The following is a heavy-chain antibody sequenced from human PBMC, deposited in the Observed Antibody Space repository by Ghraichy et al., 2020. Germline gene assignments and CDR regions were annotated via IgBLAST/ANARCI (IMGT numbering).Heavy chain of an antibody. J-gene: IGHJ2*01. D-gene: IGHD3-3*01. CDR3: AREQGDDFWNWYFDL. Sequence: SETLSLSCTVSGGSITGYYWSWIRQLPGKGLEWIGYIYYTGDTNYNPSLESRVTISVDRSKNQFSLNLNSVTAAATAVYYCAREQGDDFWNWYFDLWGRGTLVTVSS. CDR1: GGSITGYY. CDR2: IYYTGDT. V-gene: IGHV4-59*01.